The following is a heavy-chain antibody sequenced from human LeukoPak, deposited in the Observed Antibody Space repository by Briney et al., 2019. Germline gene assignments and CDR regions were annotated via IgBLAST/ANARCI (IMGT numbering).Heavy chain of an antibody. D-gene: IGHD6-25*01. V-gene: IGHV3-30*02. CDR2: IRYDGSNK. J-gene: IGHJ4*02. CDR1: GFTFSSYG. CDR3: AKDRYFSSSARQSIDY. Sequence: GGSLRLSCAASGFTFSSYGMHWVRQAPGKGLEWVAFIRYDGSNKYYADSVKSRFTISRDNSKNTLYLQMNSLRAEDTAVYYCAKDRYFSSSARQSIDYWGQGTLVTVSS.